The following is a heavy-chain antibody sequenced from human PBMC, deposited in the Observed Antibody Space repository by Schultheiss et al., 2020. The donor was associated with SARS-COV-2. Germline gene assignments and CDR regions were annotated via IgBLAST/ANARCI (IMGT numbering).Heavy chain of an antibody. CDR2: INPNSGGT. J-gene: IGHJ4*02. CDR1: GYTFTGYY. CDR3: ARATTTVTTDY. D-gene: IGHD4-17*01. V-gene: IGHV1-2*02. Sequence: ASVKVSCKASGYTFTGYYMHWVRQAPGQGLEWMGWINPNSGGTNYAQKFQGRVTMTRDTSVSTAYMELSRLRYDDTAVYYCARATTTVTTDYWGQGTLVTVSS.